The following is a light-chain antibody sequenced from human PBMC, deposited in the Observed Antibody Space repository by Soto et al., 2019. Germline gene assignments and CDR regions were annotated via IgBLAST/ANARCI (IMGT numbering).Light chain of an antibody. Sequence: SALTQPASVSGSPGQSITISCTGTSGDIGGYNYVSWYQQHPGKAPKLLISEVSNRPSGVSHRFSGSKSGNTASLTISGIMTEDEADYYCSSYTTNSIPVVFGGGTQLTVL. CDR3: SSYTTNSIPVV. CDR1: SGDIGGYNY. CDR2: EVS. V-gene: IGLV2-14*01. J-gene: IGLJ2*01.